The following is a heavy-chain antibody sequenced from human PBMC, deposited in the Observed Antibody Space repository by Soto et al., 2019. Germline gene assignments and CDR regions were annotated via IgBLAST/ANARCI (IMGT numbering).Heavy chain of an antibody. CDR2: IKQDGSEK. Sequence: GGSMRLSCAASGFTFSSYWMSWVSQAPGKGLEWVANIKQDGSEKYYVDSVKGRFTISRDNAKNSLYLQMNSLRAEDTAVYYWARGRASYYYYYMDVWGKGTTVTVSS. CDR1: GFTFSSYW. V-gene: IGHV3-7*01. J-gene: IGHJ6*03. CDR3: ARGRASYYYYYMDV.